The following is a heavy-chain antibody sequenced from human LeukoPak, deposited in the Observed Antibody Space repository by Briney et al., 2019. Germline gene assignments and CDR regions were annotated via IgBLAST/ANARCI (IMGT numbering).Heavy chain of an antibody. CDR2: IYYSGST. Sequence: PSQTLSLTCTVSGGSISSGGYYWSWIRQHAGKGLEWIGYIYYSGSTYYNPSLKSRVTISVDTSKNQFSLKLSSVTAADTAVYYCARGTSGLSWYSSRWYGGHFDYWGQGTLVTVSS. V-gene: IGHV4-31*03. CDR1: GGSISSGGYY. J-gene: IGHJ4*02. D-gene: IGHD6-13*01. CDR3: ARGTSGLSWYSSRWYGGHFDY.